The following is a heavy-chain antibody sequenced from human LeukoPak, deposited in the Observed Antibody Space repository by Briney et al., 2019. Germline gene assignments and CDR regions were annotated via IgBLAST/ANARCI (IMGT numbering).Heavy chain of an antibody. J-gene: IGHJ4*02. V-gene: IGHV3-11*03. Sequence: KPGGSLRISCAASGFTFSDYYMSGIRQAPGKGLEWISYISSSSSYTNYADSVKGRFTISRDNAKTTLYLQMNSLRAEDTAVYYCAKPVGTHLYLLGGGFDYWGQGTLVTVSS. D-gene: IGHD2/OR15-2a*01. CDR1: GFTFSDYY. CDR3: AKPVGTHLYLLGGGFDY. CDR2: ISSSSSYT.